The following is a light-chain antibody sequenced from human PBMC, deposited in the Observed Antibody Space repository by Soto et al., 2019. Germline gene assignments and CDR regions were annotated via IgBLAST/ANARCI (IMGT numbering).Light chain of an antibody. V-gene: IGKV1-6*01. Sequence: AIQVTRSPSSLSASVGHRVTITCRTSQGIRSALGWYQQKPGKVPKLLIYAASTLQSGVPSRFSGSGSGRDFTLTISSLQPEDFATYYCLLDYAYFWAFGQGTKVDIK. CDR2: AAS. J-gene: IGKJ1*01. CDR3: LLDYAYFWA. CDR1: QGIRSA.